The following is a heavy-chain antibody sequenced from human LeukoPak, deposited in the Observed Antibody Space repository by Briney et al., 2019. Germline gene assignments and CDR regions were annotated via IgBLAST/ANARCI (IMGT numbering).Heavy chain of an antibody. CDR2: IYHSGNT. V-gene: IGHV4-59*01. Sequence: SETLSLTCTISGGYISNYYWSWIRQAPGKGLEWIGYIYHSGNTNYNPSLKSRVTVSVDTSKDQFSLKLTSVTAADTAVYYCARTYYYGSGRYFDYWGQGTLVTVSS. D-gene: IGHD3-10*01. CDR3: ARTYYYGSGRYFDY. CDR1: GGYISNYY. J-gene: IGHJ4*02.